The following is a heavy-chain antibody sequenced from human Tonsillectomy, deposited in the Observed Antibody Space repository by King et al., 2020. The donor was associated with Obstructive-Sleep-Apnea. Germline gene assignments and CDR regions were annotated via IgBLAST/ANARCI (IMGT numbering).Heavy chain of an antibody. Sequence: VQLQESGPGLVKPSETLSLTCTVSGGSISSYYWSWIRQPPGKGLEWIGYIYYSGTTNYNPSLKSRVTISVDMSKNQFSLKLSSVTAADTAVYYCARDSLAVAGIPFDYWGQGTLVTVSS. CDR1: GGSISSYY. V-gene: IGHV4-59*01. CDR2: IYYSGTT. D-gene: IGHD6-19*01. CDR3: ARDSLAVAGIPFDY. J-gene: IGHJ4*02.